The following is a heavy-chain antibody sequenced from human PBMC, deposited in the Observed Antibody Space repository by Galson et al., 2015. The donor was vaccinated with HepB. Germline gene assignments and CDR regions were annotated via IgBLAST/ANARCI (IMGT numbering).Heavy chain of an antibody. V-gene: IGHV2-5*02. J-gene: IGHJ4*02. CDR3: ARIFCDFWSGYQTEGLDY. Sequence: PALVKPTQPLTLTCTFSGFSLTTSGVGVGWVRQPPGKALEWLALIYWDDDTRQSPSLQSRLTIPKDTSKNQVVLTMTNMDPVDTATYYCARIFCDFWSGYQTEGLDYWGQGTLVTVSS. CDR1: GFSLTTSGVG. D-gene: IGHD3-3*01. CDR2: IYWDDDT.